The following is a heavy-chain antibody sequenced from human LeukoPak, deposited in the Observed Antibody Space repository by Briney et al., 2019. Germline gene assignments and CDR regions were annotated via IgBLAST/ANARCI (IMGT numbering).Heavy chain of an antibody. CDR2: IRGGGGNT. D-gene: IGHD1-26*01. J-gene: IGHJ4*02. CDR3: AKVTWYSGRY. Sequence: PGGSLRLSCAASAFTFSNYDMSWVRQAPGKGLEWVSAIRGGGGNTYYADSVKGRFTISRDNSRNTLYLQMNSLRAEDTAVYYCAKVTWYSGRYWGQGTLVTVSS. CDR1: AFTFSNYD. V-gene: IGHV3-23*01.